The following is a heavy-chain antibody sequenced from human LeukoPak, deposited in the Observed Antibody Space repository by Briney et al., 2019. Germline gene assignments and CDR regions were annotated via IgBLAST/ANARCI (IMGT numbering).Heavy chain of an antibody. Sequence: PGGSLRHSCSVSGFTFSNYALHWVRQAPGKGLECVSAISSNGDSTYYADSVKGRFTISRDNSKNTLYLQMSSLRTEDTAVYYCVKQDGGLGRPDHWGQGTLVTVSS. J-gene: IGHJ4*02. CDR3: VKQDGGLGRPDH. V-gene: IGHV3-64D*06. CDR1: GFTFSNYA. CDR2: ISSNGDST. D-gene: IGHD1-1*01.